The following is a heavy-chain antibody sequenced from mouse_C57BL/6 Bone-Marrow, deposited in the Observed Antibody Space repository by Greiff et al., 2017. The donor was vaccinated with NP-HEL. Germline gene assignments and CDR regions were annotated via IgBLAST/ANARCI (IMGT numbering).Heavy chain of an antibody. Sequence: QVQLQQPGAELVKPGASVKMSCKASGYTFTSYWITWVKQRPGQGLEWIGDIYPGSGSTNYNEKFKSKATLTVDTSSITAYMQLSSLTSEDSAVYYCARSNYGSSYVDAMDYWGQGTSVIVSS. CDR1: GYTFTSYW. CDR2: IYPGSGST. CDR3: ARSNYGSSYVDAMDY. J-gene: IGHJ4*01. D-gene: IGHD1-1*01. V-gene: IGHV1-55*01.